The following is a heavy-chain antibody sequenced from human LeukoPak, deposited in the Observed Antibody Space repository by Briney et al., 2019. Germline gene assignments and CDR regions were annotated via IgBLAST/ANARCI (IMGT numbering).Heavy chain of an antibody. D-gene: IGHD3-10*01. V-gene: IGHV4-61*01. CDR1: GYSISSGYY. J-gene: IGHJ3*02. CDR3: AREGSGGAFDI. Sequence: SETLSLTCTVPGYSISSGYYWGWIRQPPGKGLEWIGYIYYSGTTNYNPSLKSRVTISVDTSKNQFSLKLSSVTAADTAVYYCAREGSGGAFDIWGQGTMVTVSS. CDR2: IYYSGTT.